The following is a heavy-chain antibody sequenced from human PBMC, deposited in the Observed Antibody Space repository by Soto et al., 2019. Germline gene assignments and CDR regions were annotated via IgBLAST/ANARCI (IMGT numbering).Heavy chain of an antibody. V-gene: IGHV3-33*01. J-gene: IGHJ4*02. Sequence: GGSLRLSCAASGFTFSSYGMHWVRQAPGKGLEWVAVIWYDGSNKYYADSVKGRFTISRDNSKNTLYLQMNSLRAEDTAVYYCARDTHSKWLDPYTFDYWGQGTLVTVSS. D-gene: IGHD6-19*01. CDR1: GFTFSSYG. CDR2: IWYDGSNK. CDR3: ARDTHSKWLDPYTFDY.